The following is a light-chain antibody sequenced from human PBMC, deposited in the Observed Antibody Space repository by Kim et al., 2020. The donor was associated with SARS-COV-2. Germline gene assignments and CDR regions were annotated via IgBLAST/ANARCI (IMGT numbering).Light chain of an antibody. J-gene: IGLJ2*01. CDR2: DVS. Sequence: QSALTQPASVSGSPGQSITISCTGTSSDVGTVNFVSWYQQHPGKAPKLMIYDVSDRPSGVSNRFSASKSGNTATLTISGLQAEDEADYYCSSYSASSTYVLFGGGTKLTVL. V-gene: IGLV2-14*03. CDR1: SSDVGTVNF. CDR3: SSYSASSTYVL.